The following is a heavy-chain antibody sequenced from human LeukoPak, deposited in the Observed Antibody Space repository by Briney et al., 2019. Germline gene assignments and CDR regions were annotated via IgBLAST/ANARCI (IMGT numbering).Heavy chain of an antibody. J-gene: IGHJ6*02. V-gene: IGHV3-30*02. CDR1: GFTFSSYG. D-gene: IGHD2-2*01. CDR3: AKDSRYCSSTSCFLPEYYYYGMDV. Sequence: PGGSLRLSCAASGFTFSSYGMHWVRQAPGKGLEWVAVIWYDGSHKYYADSVKGRFTISRDNSKHTLYLQMNNLRPEDPAVYYCAKDSRYCSSTSCFLPEYYYYGMDVWGQGTTVSVSS. CDR2: IWYDGSHK.